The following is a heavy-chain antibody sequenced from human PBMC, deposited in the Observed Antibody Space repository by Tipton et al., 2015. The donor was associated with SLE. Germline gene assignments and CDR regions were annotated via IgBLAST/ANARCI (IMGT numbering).Heavy chain of an antibody. D-gene: IGHD3/OR15-3a*01. CDR3: ARAPGLERDYYYYYYIDV. V-gene: IGHV4-34*01. Sequence: TLSLTCTVSGGSVNNYYWSWVRQPPGKGLEWIGEINHSGSTNYNPSFTSRVTISVDTSKNQFSLKLTSVTAADTAVYYCARAPGLERDYYYYYYIDVWGKGTTVTVSS. J-gene: IGHJ6*03. CDR1: GGSVNNYY. CDR2: INHSGST.